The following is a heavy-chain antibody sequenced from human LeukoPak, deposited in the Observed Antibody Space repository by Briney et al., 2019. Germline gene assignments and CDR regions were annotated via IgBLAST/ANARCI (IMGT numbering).Heavy chain of an antibody. CDR2: IYSGGST. V-gene: IGHV3-66*01. J-gene: IGHJ6*02. D-gene: IGHD1-26*01. Sequence: QTGGSLRLSCAASGFTFSSYAMSWVRQAPGKGLEWVSVIYSGGSTYYADSVKGRFTISRDDSKNTLYLQMNSLRAEDTAVYYCARDPLVGAAPSYYYGMDVWGQGTTVTVSS. CDR1: GFTFSSYA. CDR3: ARDPLVGAAPSYYYGMDV.